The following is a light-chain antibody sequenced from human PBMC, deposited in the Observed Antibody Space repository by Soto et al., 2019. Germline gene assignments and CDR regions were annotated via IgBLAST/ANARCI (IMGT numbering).Light chain of an antibody. CDR1: QSISGS. V-gene: IGKV1-5*03. Sequence: DIKMTQSPSTLSESVGDRVTITCRASQSISGSLAWYQQKPGKAPKLLIYEASNLKSGVPSRFSGSGSGTEYTLTISSLQPDDSASYYCQQYNGYWTFGQGTRVEIK. J-gene: IGKJ1*01. CDR2: EAS. CDR3: QQYNGYWT.